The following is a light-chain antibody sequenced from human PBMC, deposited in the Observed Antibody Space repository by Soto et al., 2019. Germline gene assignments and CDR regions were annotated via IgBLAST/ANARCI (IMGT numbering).Light chain of an antibody. CDR3: QSYDTSLSGVV. J-gene: IGLJ2*01. CDR1: SSNIGAGYD. CDR2: GNN. V-gene: IGLV1-40*01. Sequence: QSVLTQPPSVSGAPGQRVTISCAGSSSNIGAGYDVHWYQQLPGTAPKLLIYGNNNRPSGVPDRFSGSESGTSASLAITGLQAEDEADYYCQSYDTSLSGVVFGGGTKLTV.